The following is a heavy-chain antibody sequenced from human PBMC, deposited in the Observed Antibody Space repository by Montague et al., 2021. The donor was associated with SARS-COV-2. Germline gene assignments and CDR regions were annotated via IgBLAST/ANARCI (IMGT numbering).Heavy chain of an antibody. Sequence: PALVKPTQTLTLTCTFSGFSLSTSGMCMTWIRQPPGKALEWLARIDWDGDKYYNTSLKSRLTISKDTSKNLVVLTMTNMDPVDTATYYCARGPSDAYYYNGIDDWGRGTTVTVSS. CDR2: IDWDGDK. J-gene: IGHJ6*02. CDR3: ARGPSDAYYYNGIDD. CDR1: GFSLSTSGMC. V-gene: IGHV2-70*11.